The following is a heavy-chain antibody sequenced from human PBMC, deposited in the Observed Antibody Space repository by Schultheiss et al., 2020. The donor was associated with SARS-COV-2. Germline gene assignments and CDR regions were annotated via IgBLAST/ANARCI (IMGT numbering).Heavy chain of an antibody. Sequence: GGSLRLSCKGSGYRFTTYWIGWVRQMPGKGLEWMGIIYPGDSDTRYSPSFQGQVTISADKSINTAYLQWSSLKASDTAIYYCASVSVWINGMDVWGQGTTVTVSS. D-gene: IGHD3-16*01. CDR1: GYRFTTYW. V-gene: IGHV5-51*01. J-gene: IGHJ6*02. CDR3: ASVSVWINGMDV. CDR2: IYPGDSDT.